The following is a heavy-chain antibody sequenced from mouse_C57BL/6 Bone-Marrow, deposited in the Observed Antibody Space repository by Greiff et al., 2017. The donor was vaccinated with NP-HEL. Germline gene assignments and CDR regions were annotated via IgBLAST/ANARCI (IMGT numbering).Heavy chain of an antibody. D-gene: IGHD3-2*02. CDR3: TQTAQASFDY. J-gene: IGHJ2*01. CDR1: GFNIKDDY. CDR2: IDPENGDT. Sequence: EVQLHQSGAELVRPGASVKLSCTASGFNIKDDYMHWVKQRPEQGLEWIGWIDPENGDTEYASKFQGKATITADTSSNTAYLQLSSLTSEDTAVYYCTQTAQASFDYWGQGTTLTVSS. V-gene: IGHV14-4*01.